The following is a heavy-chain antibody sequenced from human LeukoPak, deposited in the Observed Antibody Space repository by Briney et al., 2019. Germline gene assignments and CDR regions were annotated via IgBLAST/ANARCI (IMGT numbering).Heavy chain of an antibody. D-gene: IGHD2-2*01. Sequence: ASVKVSCKASGGTFSSYAISWVRQAPGQGLEWMGGIIPIFGTANYAQKFQGRVTITTDESTSTAYMELRSLRSDDTAVYYCARDSRKYCSSTSCYLRRWFDPWGQGTLVTVSS. J-gene: IGHJ5*02. V-gene: IGHV1-69*05. CDR1: GGTFSSYA. CDR3: ARDSRKYCSSTSCYLRRWFDP. CDR2: IIPIFGTA.